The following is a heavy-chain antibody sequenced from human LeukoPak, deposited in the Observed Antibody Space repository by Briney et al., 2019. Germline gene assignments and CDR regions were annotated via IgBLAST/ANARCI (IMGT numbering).Heavy chain of an antibody. D-gene: IGHD6-13*01. CDR3: ARFLAAAGIDY. CDR1: GGSISSYY. V-gene: IGHV4-59*08. J-gene: IGHJ4*02. CDR2: IYYSGST. Sequence: SETLSLTCTVSGGSISSYYWSWIRQPPGKGLEWIGYIYYSGSTNYNPSLKSRVTISVDTSKNQFSLKLSSVTAADTAVYYCARFLAAAGIDYWGQGTLVTVSS.